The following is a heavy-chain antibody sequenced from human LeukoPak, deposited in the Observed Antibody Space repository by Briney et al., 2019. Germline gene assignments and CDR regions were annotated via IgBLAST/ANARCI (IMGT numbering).Heavy chain of an antibody. J-gene: IGHJ4*02. CDR3: ARVMVRGVKRFDY. CDR2: INPNSGGT. V-gene: IGHV1-2*02. D-gene: IGHD3-10*01. CDR1: GYTFTGYY. Sequence: GASVKVSCKASGYTFTGYYMHWVRQAPGQGLEWMGWINPNSGGTNYAQKFQGRVTMTRDTSISTAYMELSRLRSDDTAVYYCARVMVRGVKRFDYWGQGTLVTVSS.